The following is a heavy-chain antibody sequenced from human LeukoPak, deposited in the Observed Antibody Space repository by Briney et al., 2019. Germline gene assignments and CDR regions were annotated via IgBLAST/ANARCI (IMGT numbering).Heavy chain of an antibody. CDR3: ARDHYYGSGSQALNFDY. V-gene: IGHV1-18*01. CDR2: ISAYNGNT. CDR1: GYTFISYG. J-gene: IGHJ4*02. D-gene: IGHD3-10*01. Sequence: ASVKVSCKASGYTFISYGISWVRQAPGQGLEWMGWISAYNGNTNYAQKLQGRVTMTTDTSTSTAYMELRSLRSDDTAVYYCARDHYYGSGSQALNFDYWGQGTLVTVSS.